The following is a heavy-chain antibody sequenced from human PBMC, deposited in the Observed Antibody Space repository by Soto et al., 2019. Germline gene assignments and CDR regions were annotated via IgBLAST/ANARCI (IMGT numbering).Heavy chain of an antibody. CDR2: INRDSTVI. D-gene: IGHD3-16*01. CDR3: LNGDYY. V-gene: IGHV3-48*01. Sequence: EEQLVESGGGLVQPGGSLRLSCAASGFSFSTHYMNWVRQTPGKGLEWVSSINRDSTVIKYADSVKGRFTISRDNARNSLSLQMNSLGADDTAVYYCLNGDYYVGQGTLVTVSS. J-gene: IGHJ4*02. CDR1: GFSFSTHY.